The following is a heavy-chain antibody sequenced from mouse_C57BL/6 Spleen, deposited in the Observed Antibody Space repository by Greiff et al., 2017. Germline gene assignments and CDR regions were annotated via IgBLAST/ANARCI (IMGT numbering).Heavy chain of an antibody. D-gene: IGHD4-1*01. CDR2: IHPNSGST. Sequence: QVHVKQPGAELVKPGASVKLSCKASGYTFTSYWMHWVKQRPGQGLEWIGMIHPNSGSTNYNEKFKSKATMTVDKSSSTAYMQLSSLTSEDSAVYYCARGGWDDYWGQGTTLTVAS. CDR3: ARGGWDDY. V-gene: IGHV1-64*01. J-gene: IGHJ2*01. CDR1: GYTFTSYW.